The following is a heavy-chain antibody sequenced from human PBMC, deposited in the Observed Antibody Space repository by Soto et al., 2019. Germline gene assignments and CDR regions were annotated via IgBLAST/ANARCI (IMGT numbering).Heavy chain of an antibody. Sequence: ESGGGVVQPGRSLRLSCAASGSTFSYYGMNWVRQAPGKGPEWVAVIWYDGSIKYYAESVKGRFSISRDNSKNTLYLNMNSLRIEDTAVYYCARDGGSHGPSYFDSWGQGSQVIVSS. CDR2: IWYDGSIK. D-gene: IGHD3-16*01. V-gene: IGHV3-33*01. CDR1: GSTFSYYG. J-gene: IGHJ4*02. CDR3: ARDGGSHGPSYFDS.